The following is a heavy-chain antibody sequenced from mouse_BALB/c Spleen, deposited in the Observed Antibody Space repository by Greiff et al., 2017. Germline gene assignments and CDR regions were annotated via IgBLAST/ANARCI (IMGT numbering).Heavy chain of an antibody. CDR2: VSYSGST. D-gene: IGHD1-2*01. Sequence: EVKLMESGPGLVKPSHSLSLTCTVTGYSITSDYAWYWIRQFPGNKLEWMGYVSYSGSTSYNPSLKSRISITRDTSKNQFFLQLNSVTTEDTATYYCARGGLLRPPYYAMDYWGEGTTVTVSS. CDR3: ARGGLLRPPYYAMDY. J-gene: IGHJ4*01. CDR1: GYSITSDYA. V-gene: IGHV3-2*02.